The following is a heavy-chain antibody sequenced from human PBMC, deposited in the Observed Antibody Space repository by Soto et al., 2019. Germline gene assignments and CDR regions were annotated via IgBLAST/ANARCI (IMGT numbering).Heavy chain of an antibody. CDR3: AKGAPLLAAGTWWFDP. D-gene: IGHD6-13*01. Sequence: PGGSLRLSCAAYGFTFTSYAMNWVRQAPGQGLEWVSTISYSGHTTYYADSVKGRFTISRDNSNNTLYLQMDSLRGEDTAVYYCAKGAPLLAAGTWWFDPWGQGTLVTVSS. V-gene: IGHV3-23*01. CDR2: ISYSGHTT. CDR1: GFTFTSYA. J-gene: IGHJ5*02.